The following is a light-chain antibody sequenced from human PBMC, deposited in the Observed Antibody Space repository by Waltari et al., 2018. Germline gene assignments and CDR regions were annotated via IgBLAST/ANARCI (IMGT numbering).Light chain of an antibody. Sequence: SVSSSLAWYQQKPGQAPRLLIYGASTRATGIPARFRGSGSGTEFTLTISSLQSEDFAVYYCQQYNNWPLTFGGGTKVEIK. V-gene: IGKV3-15*01. CDR3: QQYNNWPLT. J-gene: IGKJ4*01. CDR1: SVSSS. CDR2: GAS.